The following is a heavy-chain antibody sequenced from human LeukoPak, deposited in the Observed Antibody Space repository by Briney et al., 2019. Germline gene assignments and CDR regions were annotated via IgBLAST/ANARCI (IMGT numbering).Heavy chain of an antibody. Sequence: GGSLRLSCAASGMTFSNHWMHWVRQVPGKGLVWVSLIKTDGRTTVYADSVKGRFTISRDNGKSTLYLQMNSLRAEDTAIYYWTTGPSYGYEWWGQGTVVTVSS. CDR2: IKTDGRTT. CDR1: GMTFSNHW. CDR3: TTGPSYGYEW. J-gene: IGHJ4*02. V-gene: IGHV3-74*01. D-gene: IGHD3-16*01.